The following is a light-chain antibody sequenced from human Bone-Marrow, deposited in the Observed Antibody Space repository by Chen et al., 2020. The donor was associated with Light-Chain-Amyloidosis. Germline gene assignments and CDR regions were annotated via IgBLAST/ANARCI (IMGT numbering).Light chain of an antibody. J-gene: IGLJ3*02. CDR3: ASYTSAATWV. Sequence: QSALTQPASVSGSPGQSITFSCTGTSSDVGGYNYVSWYQQHPGKAPKLIIYDVSDRPSGVSDRFSGSKSGNPASLSSSGLQAEDEADYYGASYTSAATWVFGGGTKLTVL. V-gene: IGLV2-14*03. CDR1: SSDVGGYNY. CDR2: DVS.